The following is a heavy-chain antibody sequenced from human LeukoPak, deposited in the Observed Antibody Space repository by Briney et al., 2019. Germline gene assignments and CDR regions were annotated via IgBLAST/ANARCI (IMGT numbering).Heavy chain of an antibody. J-gene: IGHJ6*02. CDR1: GFTFSSYS. D-gene: IGHD6-13*01. Sequence: GVLRLSCAASGFTFSSYSMNWVRQAPGKGLEWVSSISSSSSYIYYADSVKGRFTISRDNAKNSLYLQMNSLRAEDTAVYYCARDLPPTLAAAGIYYYGMDVWGQGTTVTVSS. CDR2: ISSSSSYI. CDR3: ARDLPPTLAAAGIYYYGMDV. V-gene: IGHV3-21*01.